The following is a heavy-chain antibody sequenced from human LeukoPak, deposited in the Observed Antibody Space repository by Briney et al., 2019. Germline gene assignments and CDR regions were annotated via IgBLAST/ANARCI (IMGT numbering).Heavy chain of an antibody. J-gene: IGHJ5*02. Sequence: GGSLRLSCAASGFTFAHYGVQWVRQAPGKGLEWVAAIAFDGRRKFYTNSVKGRFTISRDNSNNILFLQMSDLRTEDTALYYCARDRLYTGYDPVLDLWGQGTPVTVSS. CDR1: GFTFAHYG. CDR3: ARDRLYTGYDPVLDL. CDR2: IAFDGRRK. V-gene: IGHV3-30*03. D-gene: IGHD5-12*01.